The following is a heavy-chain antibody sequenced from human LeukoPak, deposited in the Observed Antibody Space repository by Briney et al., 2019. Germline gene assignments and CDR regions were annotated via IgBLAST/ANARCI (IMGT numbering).Heavy chain of an antibody. V-gene: IGHV4-39*07. J-gene: IGHJ5*02. Sequence: SETLSLTCTVSGGSISSSSYCWGWIRQPPGKGLEWIGGIYYSGSTYYNPSLKSRVTISVDTSKNQFSLKLSSVTAADTAVYYCARDRLTTVTTGNWFDPWGQGTLVTVSS. D-gene: IGHD4-17*01. CDR1: GGSISSSSYC. CDR3: ARDRLTTVTTGNWFDP. CDR2: IYYSGST.